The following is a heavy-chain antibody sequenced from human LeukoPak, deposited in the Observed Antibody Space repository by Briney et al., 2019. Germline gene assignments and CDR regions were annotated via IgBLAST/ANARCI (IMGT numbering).Heavy chain of an antibody. CDR1: GYSISSGYY. J-gene: IGHJ4*02. D-gene: IGHD5-12*01. V-gene: IGHV4-38-2*02. CDR2: IYHSGST. CDR3: ARDSGYDYRHFDY. Sequence: SETLSLTCTVSGYSISSGYYWGWIRQPPGKGLEWIGSIYHSGSTYYNPSLKSRVTISVDTSKNQFSLKLSSVTAADTAVYYCARDSGYDYRHFDYWGQGTLVTVSS.